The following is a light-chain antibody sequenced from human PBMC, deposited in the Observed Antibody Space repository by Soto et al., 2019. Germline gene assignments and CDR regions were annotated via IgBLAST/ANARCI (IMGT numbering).Light chain of an antibody. Sequence: EIVLTQSPGTLSLSPGERATLSCRASHNVSSRYLVWYQQKPGQAPRLLIYGASSRATGIPDRFSGSGSGTDFTLTISRLEPEDFSVYYCQQYGSSPPYTFGQGTKLEIK. CDR2: GAS. CDR3: QQYGSSPPYT. V-gene: IGKV3-20*01. CDR1: HNVSSRY. J-gene: IGKJ2*01.